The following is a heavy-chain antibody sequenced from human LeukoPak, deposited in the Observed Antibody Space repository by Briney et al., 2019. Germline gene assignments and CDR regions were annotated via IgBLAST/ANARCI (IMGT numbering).Heavy chain of an antibody. V-gene: IGHV3-13*01. CDR2: IGTAGDT. CDR1: GFTFSSYA. D-gene: IGHD6-13*01. CDR3: ARSRWLAAAGFDY. Sequence: PGGSLRLSCAASGFTFSSYAMSWVRQAPGKGLEWVSAIGTAGDTYYPGSVKGRFTISRENAKNSLYLQMNSLRAGDTAVYYCARSRWLAAAGFDYWGQGTLVTVSS. J-gene: IGHJ4*02.